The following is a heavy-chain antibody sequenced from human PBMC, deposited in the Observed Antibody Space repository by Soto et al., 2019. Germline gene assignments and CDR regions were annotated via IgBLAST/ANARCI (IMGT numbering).Heavy chain of an antibody. Sequence: PSETLSLTCAVSGGSISSSYWWNWVRQPPGKGLEWIGKIYHIGSTNYNPSLKNRVTISVDKSNNQFSLRLSSVTAADTAVYFCVTSLNYDFWRDGGRHYYFDYWGQGTLVTVSS. CDR2: IYHIGST. J-gene: IGHJ4*02. D-gene: IGHD3-3*01. CDR3: VTSLNYDFWRDGGRHYYFDY. V-gene: IGHV4-4*02. CDR1: GGSISSSYW.